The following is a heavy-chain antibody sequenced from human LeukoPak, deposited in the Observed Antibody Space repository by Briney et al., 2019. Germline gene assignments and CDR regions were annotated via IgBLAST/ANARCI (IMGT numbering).Heavy chain of an antibody. CDR2: ITSTSSYI. V-gene: IGHV3-21*01. CDR3: ARATPYCSSTSCYQTNYYYYGMDV. CDR1: GFTFRYHS. J-gene: IGHJ6*02. Sequence: GGSLRLSCAASGFTFRYHSMTWVRQAPGKGLEWVSSITSTSSYIFYAESVRGRFTISRDNAKNSLYLQMNSLRAEDTAVYYCARATPYCSSTSCYQTNYYYYGMDVWGQGTTVTVSS. D-gene: IGHD2-2*01.